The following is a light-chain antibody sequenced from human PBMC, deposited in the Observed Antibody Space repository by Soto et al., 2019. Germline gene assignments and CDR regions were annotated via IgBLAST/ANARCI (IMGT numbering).Light chain of an antibody. CDR3: HSYDVSLRVRA. Sequence: QSVLTQPPSLSGAPGQRVTISCTGSSSNIGAGYDVHWYQHLPGTAPKVLIFDNSNRPSGVPDRFSGSKSGTSASLAITGLQAEVEAFYSSHSYDVSLRVRAFGAGPKLT. CDR1: SSNIGAGYD. CDR2: DNS. V-gene: IGLV1-40*01. J-gene: IGLJ2*01.